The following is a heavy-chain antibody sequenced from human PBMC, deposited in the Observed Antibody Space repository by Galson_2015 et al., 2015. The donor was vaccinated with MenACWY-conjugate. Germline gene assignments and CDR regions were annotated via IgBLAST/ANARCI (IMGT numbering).Heavy chain of an antibody. J-gene: IGHJ5*02. D-gene: IGHD1-26*01. CDR3: ARDKWGYWFDP. CDR1: GGSIESRTFY. Sequence: SETLSLTCTVSGGSIESRTFYWGWIRQPPGKGLEWIGSIYDSGSSYYNASLKSRLTMSVDTSTNQFSLKISSVTAADTAVYFCARDKWGYWFDPWGQGTLVTVSS. V-gene: IGHV4-39*07. CDR2: IYDSGSS.